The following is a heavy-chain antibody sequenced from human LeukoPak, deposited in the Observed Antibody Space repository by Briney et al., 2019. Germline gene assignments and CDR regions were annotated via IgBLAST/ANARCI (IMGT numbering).Heavy chain of an antibody. V-gene: IGHV4-39*01. J-gene: IGHJ4*02. D-gene: IGHD3-16*01. Sequence: PSETLSLTRTVSGGSLSSNTYFWGWIRDPPGKGLEWIANIYFTGNTYYNPSLRSRGTISLDTSKNQCSLTQSSVTAADTAVYTCARKAHRGGGFDSWGQGTQVTVSS. CDR3: ARKAHRGGGFDS. CDR1: GGSLSSNTYF. CDR2: IYFTGNT.